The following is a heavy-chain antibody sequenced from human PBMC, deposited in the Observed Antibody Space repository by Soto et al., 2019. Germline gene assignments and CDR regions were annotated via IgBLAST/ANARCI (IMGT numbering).Heavy chain of an antibody. V-gene: IGHV3-33*01. CDR2: IWYDGSNK. CDR1: GFTFSSYG. CDR3: ARGGDYYYGLDV. J-gene: IGHJ6*02. Sequence: GGSLRLSCAASGFTFSSYGMHWVRQALGKGLEWVAVIWYDGSNKYYADSVKGRFTISRDNSKNTLYRQMNSLRAEDTAVYYCARGGDYYYGLDVWGQGTTVTVSS.